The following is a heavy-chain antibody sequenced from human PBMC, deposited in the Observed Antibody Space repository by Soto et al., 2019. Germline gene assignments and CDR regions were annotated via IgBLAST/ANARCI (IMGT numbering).Heavy chain of an antibody. V-gene: IGHV1-69*02. CDR1: GGTFSSYT. J-gene: IGHJ4*02. CDR2: IIPIFGIA. CDR3: ARVSGQLVFDY. Sequence: ASVKVSCKASGGTFSSYTISWVRQAPGQGLEWMGRIIPIFGIANYAQKFQGRVTITADKSTSTAYMELSSLRSEDTAVYYCARVSGQLVFDYWGQGTLVTVSS. D-gene: IGHD6-6*01.